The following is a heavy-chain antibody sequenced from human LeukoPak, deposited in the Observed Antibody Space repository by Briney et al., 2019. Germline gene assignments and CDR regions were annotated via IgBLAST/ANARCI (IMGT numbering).Heavy chain of an antibody. CDR1: GGSISSYY. CDR3: ARVRGDWNDVYFDY. J-gene: IGHJ4*02. V-gene: IGHV4-59*01. CDR2: IYYSGST. D-gene: IGHD1-1*01. Sequence: KPSETLSLTCTVSGGSISSYYWSWIRQPPGKGLEWIGYIYYSGSTNYNPSLKSRVTISVDTSKNQFSLKLSSVTAADTAVYYCARVRGDWNDVYFDYWGQGTLVTVSS.